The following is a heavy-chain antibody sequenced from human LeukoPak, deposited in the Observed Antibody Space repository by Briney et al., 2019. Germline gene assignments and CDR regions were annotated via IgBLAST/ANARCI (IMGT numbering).Heavy chain of an antibody. CDR1: GFTFSNFA. CDR3: ARDRIPKIKVDAFDI. D-gene: IGHD2-21*01. Sequence: PGGSLRLSCKASGFTFSNFAMSWVRQAPGKGLEWVSCISGSGGTTYYADSVKGRFIISRDNSKKTLYLQMNSLRAEDTAVYYCARDRIPKIKVDAFDIWGHGTMVTVSS. V-gene: IGHV3-23*01. J-gene: IGHJ3*02. CDR2: ISGSGGTT.